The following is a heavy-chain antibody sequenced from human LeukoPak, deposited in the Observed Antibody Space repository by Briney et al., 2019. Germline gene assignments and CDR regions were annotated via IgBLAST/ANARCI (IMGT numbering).Heavy chain of an antibody. V-gene: IGHV1-69*04. CDR3: AVPTAMVTPLDYYYYGMDV. CDR2: IIPIFGIA. Sequence: SVKVSCKASGGTFSSYAISWVRQAPGQGLEWIGRIIPIFGIANYAQKFQGRVTITADKSTSTAYMELSSLRSEDTAVYYCAVPTAMVTPLDYYYYGMDVWGQGTTVTVSS. CDR1: GGTFSSYA. J-gene: IGHJ6*02. D-gene: IGHD5-18*01.